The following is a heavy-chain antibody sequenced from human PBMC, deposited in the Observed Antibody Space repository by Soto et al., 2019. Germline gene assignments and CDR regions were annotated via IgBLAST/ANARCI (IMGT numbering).Heavy chain of an antibody. CDR1: GGSIRGSSYY. CDR2: IYYSGST. J-gene: IGHJ4*02. Sequence: SETLSLTCTVSGGSIRGSSYYWGWIRQPPGKGLEWIGCIYYSGSTYYNPSLKSRVAISVDTSKNQFSLKLSSVTAADTAVYYCARSLVATTPYFDYWGQGTLVTV. D-gene: IGHD1-26*01. CDR3: ARSLVATTPYFDY. V-gene: IGHV4-39*01.